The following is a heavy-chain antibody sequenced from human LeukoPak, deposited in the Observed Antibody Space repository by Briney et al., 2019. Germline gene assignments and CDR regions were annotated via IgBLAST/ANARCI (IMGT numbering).Heavy chain of an antibody. D-gene: IGHD1-1*01. V-gene: IGHV1-24*01. CDR3: ATVVQMGARNAY. J-gene: IGHJ4*02. Sequence: ASVKVSCKVSGYTLAELSMHWVRQAPGRGLEWMGGFDPEDGETIYAQKFQGRVTMTEDTSTDTAYMELSSLRSEDTAVYYCATVVQMGARNAYWGQETLVTASS. CDR2: FDPEDGET. CDR1: GYTLAELS.